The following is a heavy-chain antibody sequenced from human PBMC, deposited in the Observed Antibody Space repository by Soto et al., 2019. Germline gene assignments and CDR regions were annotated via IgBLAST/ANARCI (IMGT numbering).Heavy chain of an antibody. D-gene: IGHD1-26*01. CDR3: AKEWEEGATTTWYFDL. J-gene: IGHJ2*01. CDR2: ISYDGSNK. Sequence: QVQLVESGGGVVQPGRSLRLSCAASGFTFSSYGMHCVRQAPGTGLEWVAVISYDGSNKYYADSVKGRFTISRDNSKNTLYLQMNSLRAEDTAVYYCAKEWEEGATTTWYFDLWGRGTLVTVSS. V-gene: IGHV3-30*18. CDR1: GFTFSSYG.